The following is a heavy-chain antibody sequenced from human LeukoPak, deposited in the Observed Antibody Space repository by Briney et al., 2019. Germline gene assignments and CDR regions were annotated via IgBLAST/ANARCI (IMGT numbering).Heavy chain of an antibody. V-gene: IGHV1-2*02. J-gene: IGHJ6*02. CDR3: ARTDSSGSNTGPYGMDV. CDR1: GYTFTGYY. CDR2: INPNSGGT. D-gene: IGHD3-22*01. Sequence: ASVKVSCKASGYTFTGYYMHWMRQAPGQGLEWMGWINPNSGGTNYAQKFQGRVTMTRDTSISTAYMELSRLRSDDTAVYYCARTDSSGSNTGPYGMDVWGQGTTVTVSS.